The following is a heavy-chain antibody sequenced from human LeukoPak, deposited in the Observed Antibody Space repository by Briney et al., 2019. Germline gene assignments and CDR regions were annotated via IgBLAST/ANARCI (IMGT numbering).Heavy chain of an antibody. CDR3: ARGRADRSTKDYYYDFWSGSFGQKNYYFDY. J-gene: IGHJ4*02. V-gene: IGHV1-18*01. CDR1: GYTFTSYG. CDR2: ISAYNGNT. D-gene: IGHD3-3*01. Sequence: ASVKVSCKASGYTFTSYGISWVRQAPGQGLEWMGWISAYNGNTNYAQKLQGRVTMTTDTSTSTAYMELRSLRSDDTAVYYCARGRADRSTKDYYYDFWSGSFGQKNYYFDYWGQGTLVTVSS.